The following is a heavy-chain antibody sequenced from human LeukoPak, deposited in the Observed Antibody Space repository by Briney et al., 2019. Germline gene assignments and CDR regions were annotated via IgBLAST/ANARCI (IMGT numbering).Heavy chain of an antibody. Sequence: GGSLRLSCAASGFTFSNYWMSWVRQAPGKGPEWVANIKHDGSEKYYVDSVKGRFTISRDNAKNSLYLQMNGLRAEDTAVYYCVRDRGSTWYGEVDLDYWGQGTLVTVSS. CDR1: GFTFSNYW. CDR3: VRDRGSTWYGEVDLDY. D-gene: IGHD6-13*01. J-gene: IGHJ4*02. CDR2: IKHDGSEK. V-gene: IGHV3-7*01.